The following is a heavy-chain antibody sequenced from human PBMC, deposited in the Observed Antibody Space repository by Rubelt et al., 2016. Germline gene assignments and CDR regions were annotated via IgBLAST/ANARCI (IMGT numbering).Heavy chain of an antibody. CDR1: SFSGYY. D-gene: IGHD2-2*01. Sequence: SFSGYYWSWIRQPPGKGLEWIGEINHSGSTNYNPSLKSRVTISVDTSKNQFSLKLSSVTAADTAVYYCARGNRIVVVPATNGMDVWGQGTTVTVSS. V-gene: IGHV4-34*01. CDR3: ARGNRIVVVPATNGMDV. J-gene: IGHJ6*02. CDR2: INHSGST.